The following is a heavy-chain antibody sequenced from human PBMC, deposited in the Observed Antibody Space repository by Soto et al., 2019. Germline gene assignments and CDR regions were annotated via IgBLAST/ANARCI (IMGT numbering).Heavy chain of an antibody. J-gene: IGHJ4*02. CDR3: ARLSCTDGVCSVRDS. Sequence: QVQLQESGPGLVKPSGTLSLTCVVSGDSISSSHWWSWVRQPPGKGLEWIGEIYHSGSTNCNPSLKSRATMSVDKSKNQFSLSVTSVTAADTAVYYCARLSCTDGVCSVRDSWGQGTLVTVSS. D-gene: IGHD2-8*01. V-gene: IGHV4-4*02. CDR2: IYHSGST. CDR1: GDSISSSHW.